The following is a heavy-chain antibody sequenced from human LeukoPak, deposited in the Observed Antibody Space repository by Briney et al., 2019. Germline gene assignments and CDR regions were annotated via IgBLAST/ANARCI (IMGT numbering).Heavy chain of an antibody. CDR1: GSIFTSYW. D-gene: IGHD6-13*01. V-gene: IGHV5-51*01. CDR2: SYPGDSDI. CDR3: ARHEAAAGRSSAYYGMDV. J-gene: IGHJ6*04. Sequence: HGASLQISCKGSGSIFTSYWIGGGRQLPGKGLEWMGISYPGDSDIRYSPSFQGQVTISADKSISTAYLQWSSLEASDTAIYYCARHEAAAGRSSAYYGMDVWGKGTTVTVSS.